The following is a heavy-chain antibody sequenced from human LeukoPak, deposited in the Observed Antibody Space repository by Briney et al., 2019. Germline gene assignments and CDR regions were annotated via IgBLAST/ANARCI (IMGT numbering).Heavy chain of an antibody. J-gene: IGHJ5*02. D-gene: IGHD3-3*01. CDR3: ARGSGYYKNWFDP. V-gene: IGHV3-30*01. Sequence: PGRSLRLSCAASGFTFSSYAMHWVRQAPGKGLEWVAVISYDGSNKYYADSAKGRFTISRDNSKNTLYLQMNSLRAEDTAVYYCARGSGYYKNWFDPWGQGTLVTVSS. CDR1: GFTFSSYA. CDR2: ISYDGSNK.